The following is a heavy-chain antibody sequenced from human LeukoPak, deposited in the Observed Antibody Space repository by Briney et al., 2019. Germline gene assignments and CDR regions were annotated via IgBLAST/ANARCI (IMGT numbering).Heavy chain of an antibody. Sequence: ASVKVSCKASGYTFTGYYMHWVRQAPGQGLEWMGWINPNSGGTNYAQKFQGWVTMTRDTSISTAYMELSSLRSEDTAVYYCARPKAGYSYGYSPFYWGQGTLVTVSS. CDR2: INPNSGGT. D-gene: IGHD5-18*01. CDR3: ARPKAGYSYGYSPFY. V-gene: IGHV1-2*04. CDR1: GYTFTGYY. J-gene: IGHJ4*02.